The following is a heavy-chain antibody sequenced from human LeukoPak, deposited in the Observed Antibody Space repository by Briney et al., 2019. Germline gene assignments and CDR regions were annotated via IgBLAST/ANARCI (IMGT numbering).Heavy chain of an antibody. CDR2: FSGGGGYT. CDR1: GFTFSTYA. Sequence: PGGSLRLSCAASGFTFSTYAMSWVRQAPGKGLEWVSGFSGGGGYTHYADSVKGRFTISRDTSKNTLYLQMNSLRAEDTAIYYCAKVRPRDYWGQGTLVTVSS. V-gene: IGHV3-23*01. J-gene: IGHJ4*02. CDR3: AKVRPRDY.